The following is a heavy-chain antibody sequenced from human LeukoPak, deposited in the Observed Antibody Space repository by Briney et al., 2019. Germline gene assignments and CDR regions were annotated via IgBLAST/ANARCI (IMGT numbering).Heavy chain of an antibody. D-gene: IGHD4-23*01. Sequence: PGGSLRLSCAASGFTFSTFAMIWVRQPPGKGLEWVSVIYSGGSTYYADSVKGRFTISRDNSKNTLYLQMNSLRAEDTAVYYCAREYGGNFLTHAFDIWGQGTMVTVSS. CDR1: GFTFSTFA. J-gene: IGHJ3*02. CDR2: IYSGGST. CDR3: AREYGGNFLTHAFDI. V-gene: IGHV3-66*01.